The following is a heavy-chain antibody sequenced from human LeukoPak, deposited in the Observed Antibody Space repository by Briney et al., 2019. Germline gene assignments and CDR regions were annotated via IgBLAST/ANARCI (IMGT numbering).Heavy chain of an antibody. V-gene: IGHV4-31*03. CDR3: AGLYYAGSGTNDY. CDR2: IYYNERT. D-gene: IGHD3-10*01. J-gene: IGHJ4*02. Sequence: SETLSLTCSVSGGSISSGHYYWSWIRQHPGKGLEWIGYIYYNERTYYNPSLKSRVTISLDTSKNQFSLKLNSVTAADTAVYYCAGLYYAGSGTNDYWGQGILVTVSS. CDR1: GGSISSGHYY.